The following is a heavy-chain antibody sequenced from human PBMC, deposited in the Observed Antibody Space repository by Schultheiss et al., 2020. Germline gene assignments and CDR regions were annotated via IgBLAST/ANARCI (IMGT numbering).Heavy chain of an antibody. Sequence: LSLTCAVYGGSFSGYYWSWIRQPPGKGLEWVAVIWYDGSNKYYADSVKGRFTISRDNSKNTLYLQMNSLRAEDTAVYYCARGGFGVVLASGAFDIWGQGTMVTVSS. J-gene: IGHJ3*02. V-gene: IGHV3-33*08. CDR2: IWYDGSNK. D-gene: IGHD3-3*01. CDR1: GGSFSGYY. CDR3: ARGGFGVVLASGAFDI.